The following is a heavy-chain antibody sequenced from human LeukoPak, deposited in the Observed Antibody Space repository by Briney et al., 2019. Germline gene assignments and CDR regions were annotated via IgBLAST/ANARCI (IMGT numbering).Heavy chain of an antibody. CDR2: IYHSGST. Sequence: PSQTLSLTCAVSGGSISSDGYSWSCIRQPPGKGLEWIGYIYHSGSTYYNPSLKSRVAISVDWSKNQFSLKLSSVTAADTAVYYCTRSGEQQLVRGSQYYYYYGMEGWGQGTTVTVSS. CDR1: GGSISSDGYS. CDR3: TRSGEQQLVRGSQYYYYYGMEG. D-gene: IGHD6-13*01. V-gene: IGHV4-30-2*01. J-gene: IGHJ6*01.